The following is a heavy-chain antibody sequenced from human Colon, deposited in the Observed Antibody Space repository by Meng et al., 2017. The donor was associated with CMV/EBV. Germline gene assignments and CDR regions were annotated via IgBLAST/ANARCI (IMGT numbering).Heavy chain of an antibody. J-gene: IGHJ6*02. D-gene: IGHD3-3*01. CDR1: GFTFSSYA. V-gene: IGHV3-21*01. CDR3: ARPLEWPGNYYGMDV. CDR2: ISSSSSYI. Sequence: GGSLRLSGAASGFTFSSYAMSWVRQAPGKGLEWVSSISSSSSYIYYADSVKGRFTISRDNAKNSLYLQMNSLRAEDTAVYYCARPLEWPGNYYGMDVWGQGTTVTVSS.